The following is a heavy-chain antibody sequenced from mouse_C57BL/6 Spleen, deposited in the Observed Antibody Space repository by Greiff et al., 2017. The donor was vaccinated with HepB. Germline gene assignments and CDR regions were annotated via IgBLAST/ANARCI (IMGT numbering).Heavy chain of an antibody. CDR2: IYPRDGST. V-gene: IGHV1-85*01. J-gene: IGHJ2*01. CDR1: GYTFPSYD. CDR3: AREWDGGY. D-gene: IGHD4-1*01. Sequence: VQLQQSGPELVKPGASVKLSCKASGYTFPSYDINWVKQRPGQGLEWIGWIYPRDGSTKYNEKFKGKATLTVDTSSSTAYRELHSLTSEDSAVYVCAREWDGGYWGQGTTLTVSS.